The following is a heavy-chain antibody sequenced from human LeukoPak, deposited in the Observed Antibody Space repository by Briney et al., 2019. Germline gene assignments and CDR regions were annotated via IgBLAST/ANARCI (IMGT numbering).Heavy chain of an antibody. CDR2: IKQDGSEK. Sequence: PGGSLRLSRAASGFKFSSNWMSWVRQAPGKGLEWVANIKQDGSEKYHVDSVKGRFTISRDNAKNSLYLQMNSLRAEDTAVYYCAREGPSVTPYYWGQGTLVTVSS. V-gene: IGHV3-7*01. J-gene: IGHJ4*02. D-gene: IGHD4-17*01. CDR1: GFKFSSNW. CDR3: AREGPSVTPYY.